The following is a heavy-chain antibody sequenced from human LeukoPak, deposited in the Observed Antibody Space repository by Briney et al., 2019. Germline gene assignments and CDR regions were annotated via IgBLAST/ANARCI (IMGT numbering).Heavy chain of an antibody. CDR2: ISSSSSYI. CDR3: ARDEDSSGYCDY. V-gene: IGHV3-21*01. Sequence: GGSLRLSCAASGFTFSSYAMSWVRQAPGKGLEWVSSISSSSSYIYYADSVKGRFTISRDNAKNSLYLQMNSLRAEDTAVYYCARDEDSSGYCDYWGQGTLVTVSS. J-gene: IGHJ4*02. CDR1: GFTFSSYA. D-gene: IGHD3-22*01.